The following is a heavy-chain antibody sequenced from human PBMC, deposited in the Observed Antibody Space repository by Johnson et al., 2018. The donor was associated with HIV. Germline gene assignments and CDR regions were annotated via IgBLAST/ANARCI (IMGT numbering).Heavy chain of an antibody. J-gene: IGHJ3*02. CDR1: GFTFGDYG. Sequence: VQLVESVGGVVRPGGSLRLSCAASGFTFGDYGMSWVRQPPGKGLEWVSYISSSGSTIYYADSVKGRFTISRDNAKNSLYLQMNSLRAEDTAVYYCAKVVGSGATGDAFDIWGQGKMVTVSS. CDR2: ISSSGSTI. CDR3: AKVVGSGATGDAFDI. V-gene: IGHV3-48*04. D-gene: IGHD1-26*01.